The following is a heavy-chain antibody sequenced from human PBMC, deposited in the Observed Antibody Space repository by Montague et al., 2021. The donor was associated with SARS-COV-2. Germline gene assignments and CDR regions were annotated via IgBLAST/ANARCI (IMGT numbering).Heavy chain of an antibody. CDR1: GGSIDSHY. V-gene: IGHV4-59*11. CDR3: ARGSGSASAIWFDP. Sequence: SETLSLTCTVSGGSIDSHYWSWIRLPPGKGLEWVGHIYYTGITXXXSSXXXRVTISVDTSKNQLSLKLDSVTAADTAVYYCARGSGSASAIWFDPWGQGTLVTVSS. J-gene: IGHJ5*02. CDR2: IYYTGIT. D-gene: IGHD6-25*01.